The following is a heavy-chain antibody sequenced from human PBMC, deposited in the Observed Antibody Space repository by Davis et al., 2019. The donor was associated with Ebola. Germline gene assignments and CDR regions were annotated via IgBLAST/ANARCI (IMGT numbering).Heavy chain of an antibody. V-gene: IGHV3-9*01. Sequence: SLKISCAASGFTFSSYAMHWVRQAPGKGLEWVSGISWNSGSIGYADSVKGRFTISRDNAKNSLYLQMNSLRAEDTALYYCAKDSSSQTHYYYGMDVWGQGTTVTVSS. J-gene: IGHJ6*02. D-gene: IGHD6-13*01. CDR1: GFTFSSYA. CDR3: AKDSSSQTHYYYGMDV. CDR2: ISWNSGSI.